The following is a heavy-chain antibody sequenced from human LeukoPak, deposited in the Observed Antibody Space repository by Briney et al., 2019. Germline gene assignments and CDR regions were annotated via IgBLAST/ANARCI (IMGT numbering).Heavy chain of an antibody. V-gene: IGHV3-74*01. CDR3: AREYCTNGVCYKRFDY. J-gene: IGHJ4*02. Sequence: PGVSLRLSCAASVFTFSIYWMHWVRQAPGKGLVWVSRINSDGRSTSYADSVKGRFTISREKAKNTLYLQMNSLRAEDTAVYYCAREYCTNGVCYKRFDYWGQGTLVTVSS. CDR1: VFTFSIYW. D-gene: IGHD2-8*01. CDR2: INSDGRST.